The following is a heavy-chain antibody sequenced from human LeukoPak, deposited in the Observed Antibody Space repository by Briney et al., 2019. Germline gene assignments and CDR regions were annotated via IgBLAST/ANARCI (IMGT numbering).Heavy chain of an antibody. J-gene: IGHJ6*02. CDR3: AKEHYDSSGYYVYYYYGMDV. CDR2: ISYDGSNK. Sequence: GGSLRLSCAASGFTFSSYGMHWVRQAPGKGLEWVAVISYDGSNKYYADSVKGRFTISRDNSKNTLYLQMNSLRAEDTAVYYCAKEHYDSSGYYVYYYYGMDVWGQGTTVTVSS. D-gene: IGHD3-22*01. V-gene: IGHV3-30*18. CDR1: GFTFSSYG.